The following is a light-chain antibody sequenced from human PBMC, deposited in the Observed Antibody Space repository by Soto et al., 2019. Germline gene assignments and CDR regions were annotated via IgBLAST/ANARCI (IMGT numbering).Light chain of an antibody. V-gene: IGKV1-5*03. Sequence: DIQMTQSPSTLSASIGDRVTITCRASQSIDSWLAWYQQKPGKAPKLLIYKASSLQTGVPSRFSGSGSGTEFTLTISSLHPDDFANYYCQHYNSYSRTFGQGTKVEVK. CDR3: QHYNSYSRT. CDR2: KAS. CDR1: QSIDSW. J-gene: IGKJ1*01.